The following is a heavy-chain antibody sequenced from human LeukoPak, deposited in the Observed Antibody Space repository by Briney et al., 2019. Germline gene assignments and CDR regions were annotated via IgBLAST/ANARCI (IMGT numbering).Heavy chain of an antibody. D-gene: IGHD3-22*01. CDR2: ISASGGLT. CDR1: GFTFSSYV. V-gene: IGHV3-23*01. Sequence: PGGSLRLSCAASGFTFSSYVMSWVRQAPGKGLEWVSAISASGGLTYYADSVKGRFTISRDNSKNTLYLQMNSLRADDTAVYYCAKGGSSYSEMDYWGQGTLVTVSS. CDR3: AKGGSSYSEMDY. J-gene: IGHJ4*02.